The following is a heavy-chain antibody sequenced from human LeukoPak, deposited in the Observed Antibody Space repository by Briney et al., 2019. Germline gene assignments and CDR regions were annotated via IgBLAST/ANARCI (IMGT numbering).Heavy chain of an antibody. CDR1: GGSTSSYY. CDR3: ARRLVAFDI. J-gene: IGHJ3*02. Sequence: SETLSLTCTVSGGSTSSYYWSWIRQPPGKGLEWIGYIYYGGSTNYNPSLKSRVTISVDTSKNQFSLKLSSVTAADTAVYYCARRLVAFDIWGQGTMVTVSS. V-gene: IGHV4-59*08. CDR2: IYYGGST.